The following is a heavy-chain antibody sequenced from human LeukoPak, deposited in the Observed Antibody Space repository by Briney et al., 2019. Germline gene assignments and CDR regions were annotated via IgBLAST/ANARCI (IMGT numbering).Heavy chain of an antibody. Sequence: SETLSLTCTVSGGSISSYYWSWIRQPPGKGLEWIGYIYYSGSTSHNPSLKNRVTISVDTSKNQFSLKLSSVTAADTAVYYCARRQILTGSWWYFDYWGQGTLVTVSS. CDR3: ARRQILTGSWWYFDY. CDR1: GGSISSYY. CDR2: IYYSGST. D-gene: IGHD3-9*01. V-gene: IGHV4-59*08. J-gene: IGHJ4*02.